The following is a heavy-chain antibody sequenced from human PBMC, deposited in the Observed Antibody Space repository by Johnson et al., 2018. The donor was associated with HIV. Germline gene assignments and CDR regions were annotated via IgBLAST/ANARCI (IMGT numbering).Heavy chain of an antibody. CDR3: ARGHHDSGYPLEAFDI. V-gene: IGHV3-66*01. CDR1: GFTVSSNY. J-gene: IGHJ3*02. CDR2: IYSGGST. Sequence: MQLVESGGGVVRPGGSLRLSCAASGFTVSSNYMSWVRQAPGKGLEWVSVIYSGGSTYYADSVKGSFSISRDNTKNTLLLQMNSLRVDDTAMYYCARGHHDSGYPLEAFDIWGQGTMVSVSS. D-gene: IGHD3-22*01.